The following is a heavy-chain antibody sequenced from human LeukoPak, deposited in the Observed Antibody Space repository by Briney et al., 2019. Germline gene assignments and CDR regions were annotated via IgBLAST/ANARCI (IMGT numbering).Heavy chain of an antibody. Sequence: PGGSLRLSCAVSGFALSSYWMHWVRQAPGKGLVWVSRINPDGSGTNYADSVEGRFTISRDNAKNTLYLQMNSLRPEDTGVYYCARVDVIVPAAMVDFWGQGTLVTVSS. D-gene: IGHD2-2*01. V-gene: IGHV3-74*01. CDR3: ARVDVIVPAAMVDF. J-gene: IGHJ4*02. CDR2: INPDGSGT. CDR1: GFALSSYW.